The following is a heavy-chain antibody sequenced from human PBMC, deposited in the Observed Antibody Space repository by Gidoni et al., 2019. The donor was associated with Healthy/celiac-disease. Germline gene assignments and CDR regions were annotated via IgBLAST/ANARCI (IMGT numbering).Heavy chain of an antibody. J-gene: IGHJ3*02. V-gene: IGHV3-20*01. Sequence: EVQLVESGGGVVRPGGSLRLSCAASGFTFDDYGMSWVRQAPGKGLEWVSGINWNGGSTGYADSVKGRFTISRDNAKNSLYLQMNSLRAEDTAVYHCARVLYYYDSSGYYQDAFDIWGQGTMVTVSS. D-gene: IGHD3-22*01. CDR2: INWNGGST. CDR1: GFTFDDYG. CDR3: ARVLYYYDSSGYYQDAFDI.